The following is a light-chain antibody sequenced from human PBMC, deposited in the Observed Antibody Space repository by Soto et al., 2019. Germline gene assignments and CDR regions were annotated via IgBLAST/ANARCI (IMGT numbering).Light chain of an antibody. CDR1: SGSIARNY. CDR3: HSYDTINPVV. J-gene: IGLJ2*01. V-gene: IGLV6-57*04. Sequence: NFMLTQPHSVSEAPGKTVTISCTRSSGSIARNYVQWYQQRPGSAPTTLIYEDSERPSGVPDRFSGSIDSSSNSASLTISGLRTEEGVDYSCHSYDTINPVVFAGGTKLPFL. CDR2: EDS.